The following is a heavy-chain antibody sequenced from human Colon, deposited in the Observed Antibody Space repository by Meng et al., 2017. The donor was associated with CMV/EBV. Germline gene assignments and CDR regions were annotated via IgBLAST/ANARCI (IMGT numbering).Heavy chain of an antibody. D-gene: IGHD5-18*01. CDR2: INPNSGGT. CDR1: GYTFTGYY. CDR3: ARVGIQLWLNFDY. J-gene: IGHJ4*02. V-gene: IGHV1-2*02. Sequence: ASVKVSCKTSGYTFTGYYMHWVRRAPGQGLEWMGWINPNSGGTNYAQKFQGRVTMTRDTSISTAYMELSRLRSDDTAVYYCARVGIQLWLNFDYWGQGTLVTVSS.